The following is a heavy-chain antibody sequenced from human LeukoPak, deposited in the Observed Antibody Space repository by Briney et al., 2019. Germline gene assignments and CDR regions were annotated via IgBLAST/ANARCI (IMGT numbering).Heavy chain of an antibody. D-gene: IGHD2-8*01. CDR2: IYHTGGT. Sequence: SETLSLTCAVSGDSISSSHWWGWVRQPPGKGLEWIGEIYHTGGTNYNPSLKSRVTMSVDKSKNQFSLKLRSVTAADTAVYHCAKVETSMAPGGNFEYWGQGTPVTVSS. J-gene: IGHJ4*02. CDR1: GDSISSSHW. CDR3: AKVETSMAPGGNFEY. V-gene: IGHV4-4*02.